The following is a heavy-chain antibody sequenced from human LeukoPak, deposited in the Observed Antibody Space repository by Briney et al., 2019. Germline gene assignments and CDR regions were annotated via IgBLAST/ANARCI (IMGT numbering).Heavy chain of an antibody. J-gene: IGHJ4*02. CDR2: IYYSGST. V-gene: IGHV4-59*01. Sequence: PSETLSLTCTVSGGSISSYYWSWIRQPPGKGLEWIGYIYYSGSTNHNPSLKSRVTISVDTSKNQFSLKLSSVTAADTAVYYCARDRGSSSGWPLSFDYWGQGTLVTVSS. CDR1: GGSISSYY. D-gene: IGHD6-19*01. CDR3: ARDRGSSSGWPLSFDY.